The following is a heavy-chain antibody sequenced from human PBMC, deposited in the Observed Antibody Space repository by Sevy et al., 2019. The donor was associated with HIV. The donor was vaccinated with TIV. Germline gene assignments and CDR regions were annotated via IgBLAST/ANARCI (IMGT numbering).Heavy chain of an antibody. CDR1: GFTFSRYA. Sequence: GGSLRLSCAASGFTFSRYAVSWVRQAPGKGLEWVSTVSLTGGSTYYADSVKGRFTISRANSKNTLYLQMNSLRAEDTAVYYCAKDPVGATSNYFDCWGQGTLVTVSS. J-gene: IGHJ4*02. CDR3: AKDPVGATSNYFDC. CDR2: VSLTGGST. V-gene: IGHV3-23*01. D-gene: IGHD1-26*01.